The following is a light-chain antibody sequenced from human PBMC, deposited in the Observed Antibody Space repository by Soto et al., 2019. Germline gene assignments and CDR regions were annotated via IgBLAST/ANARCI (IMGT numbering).Light chain of an antibody. CDR1: SGHSNYA. CDR3: QTWDTGISVV. CDR2: LNNDGSH. J-gene: IGLJ2*01. V-gene: IGLV4-69*01. Sequence: QLVLTQSPSASASLGASVKLTCTLSSGHSNYAIAWHQQQPEKGPRYLMKLNNDGSHSKGDGIPDRFSDSSSGAERYLTISSLQSEDESDYYCQTWDTGISVVFGGGTQLTVL.